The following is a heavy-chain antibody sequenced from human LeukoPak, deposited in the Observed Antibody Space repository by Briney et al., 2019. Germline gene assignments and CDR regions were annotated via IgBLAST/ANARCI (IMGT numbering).Heavy chain of an antibody. V-gene: IGHV3-30*02. Sequence: GGSLRLSCAASGFTFSSYGMHWVRQAPGKGLEWVAFIRYGGSNQYYADSVKGRFTISRDNSKNTLYLQMNSLRAEDTAVYYCAKDGLRFWSGYSYYFDYWGQGTLVTVSS. CDR1: GFTFSSYG. D-gene: IGHD3-3*01. CDR2: IRYGGSNQ. CDR3: AKDGLRFWSGYSYYFDY. J-gene: IGHJ4*02.